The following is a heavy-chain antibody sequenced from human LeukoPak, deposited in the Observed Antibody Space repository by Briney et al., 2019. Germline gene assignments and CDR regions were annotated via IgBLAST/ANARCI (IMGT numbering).Heavy chain of an antibody. CDR3: AREWIWRNFDY. D-gene: IGHD3-3*01. CDR1: GFTFSSYA. V-gene: IGHV3-30*04. Sequence: GGSLRLSCAASGFTFSSYAMHWVRQAPGKGLEWVAVISYDGSNKYYADSVKGRFTISRDNSKNTLYLQTNSLRAEDTAVYYCAREWIWRNFDYWGQGTLVTVSS. J-gene: IGHJ4*02. CDR2: ISYDGSNK.